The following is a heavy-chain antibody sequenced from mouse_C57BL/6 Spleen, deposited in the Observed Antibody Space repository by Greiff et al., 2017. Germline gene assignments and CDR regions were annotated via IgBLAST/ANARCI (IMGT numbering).Heavy chain of an antibody. V-gene: IGHV1-82*01. CDR1: GYAFSSSW. J-gene: IGHJ4*01. D-gene: IGHD2-4*01. Sequence: VQLQLSGPELVKPGASVKISCKASGYAFSSSWMNWVKQRPGKGLEWIGRIYPGDGDTNYNGKFKGKATLTADKSSSTAYMQLSSLTSEDSAVYFCAREALYYDYPGAMDYWGQGTSVTVSS. CDR3: AREALYYDYPGAMDY. CDR2: IYPGDGDT.